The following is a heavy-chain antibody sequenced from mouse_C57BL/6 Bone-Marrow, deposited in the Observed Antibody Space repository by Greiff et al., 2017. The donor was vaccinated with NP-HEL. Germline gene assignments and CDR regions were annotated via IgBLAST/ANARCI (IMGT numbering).Heavy chain of an antibody. J-gene: IGHJ2*01. Sequence: QVQLQQSGAELMKPGDSVKLSCKATGYTFTGYWIEWVKQRPGHGLEWIGEILPGSGSTNYNEKFKGKATFTADTSSNTAFMQLSSLTTEDSAIYYGARFPNYDGSSVFYLDYWGQGTTLTVSS. CDR2: ILPGSGST. D-gene: IGHD1-1*01. CDR3: ARFPNYDGSSVFYLDY. CDR1: GYTFTGYW. V-gene: IGHV1-9*01.